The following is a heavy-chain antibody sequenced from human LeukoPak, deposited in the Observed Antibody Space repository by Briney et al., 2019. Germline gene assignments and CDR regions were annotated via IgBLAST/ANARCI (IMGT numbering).Heavy chain of an antibody. V-gene: IGHV4-34*01. Sequence: PSETLSLTCAVYGGSFSGYYWSWIRQPPGKGLEWIGEINHSGSTNYNPSLKSRVTISVDTSKNQFSLKLSSVTAADTAVYYCAGGGNHDYVWGSYPGNWFDPWGQGTLVTVSS. CDR3: AGGGNHDYVWGSYPGNWFDP. CDR1: GGSFSGYY. J-gene: IGHJ5*02. D-gene: IGHD3-16*02. CDR2: INHSGST.